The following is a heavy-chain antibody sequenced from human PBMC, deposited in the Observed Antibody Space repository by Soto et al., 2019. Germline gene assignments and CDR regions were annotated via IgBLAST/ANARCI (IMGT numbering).Heavy chain of an antibody. D-gene: IGHD5-18*01. J-gene: IGHJ4*02. Sequence: GGSLRLSCAASEFTFGNDCMSWVRQAPGKGLEWVGRVTSKADVATTDYIAPVKGRFDISREDSKNTLVLQRNSLKTEDTAVYYGAVDQRDSYGFDYWGQGTLVTVSS. V-gene: IGHV3-15*01. CDR3: AVDQRDSYGFDY. CDR2: VTSKADVATT. CDR1: EFTFGNDC.